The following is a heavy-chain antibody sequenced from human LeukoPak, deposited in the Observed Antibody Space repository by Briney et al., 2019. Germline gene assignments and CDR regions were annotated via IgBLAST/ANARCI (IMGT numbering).Heavy chain of an antibody. CDR1: GFTFSSYS. CDR3: AREREDGYNQAPFDY. V-gene: IGHV3-21*01. Sequence: GGSLRLSCAASGFTFSSYSMNWVRQAPGKGLEWVPSISSSSSYIYYADSVKGRFTIPRDNAKNSLYLQMNSLRAEDTAVYYCAREREDGYNQAPFDYWGQGTLVTVSS. J-gene: IGHJ4*02. D-gene: IGHD5-24*01. CDR2: ISSSSSYI.